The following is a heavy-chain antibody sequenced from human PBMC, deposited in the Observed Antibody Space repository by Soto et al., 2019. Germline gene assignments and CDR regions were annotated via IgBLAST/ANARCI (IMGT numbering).Heavy chain of an antibody. CDR2: ISSSSSYI. Sequence: GGSLRLSCAASGFTFSTYSMNWVRQAPGKGLEWVSSISSSSSYIYYAAPVKGRFTISRDDSKNTLLLQMNSLKIEDTAVYYCTTETGFWSGYRERYYYYYGMDVWGQGTTVTVSS. CDR1: GFTFSTYS. J-gene: IGHJ6*02. V-gene: IGHV3-21*03. CDR3: TTETGFWSGYRERYYYYYGMDV. D-gene: IGHD3-3*01.